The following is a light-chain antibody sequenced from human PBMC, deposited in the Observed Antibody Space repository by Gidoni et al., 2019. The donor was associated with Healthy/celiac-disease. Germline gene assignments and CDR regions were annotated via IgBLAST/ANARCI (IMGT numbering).Light chain of an antibody. CDR2: GAS. J-gene: IGKJ5*01. CDR1: QSVSSCY. CDR3: QQNGNSPIT. V-gene: IGKV3-20*01. Sequence: ETVLTQSPGTLSLSPGERATLSCRASQSVSSCYLAWYQKKPGQAPRLLHYGASSRATGIPECCGGGCAGAVFTLTISRLEPEVFAVYCYQQNGNSPITFGQGTRLEIK.